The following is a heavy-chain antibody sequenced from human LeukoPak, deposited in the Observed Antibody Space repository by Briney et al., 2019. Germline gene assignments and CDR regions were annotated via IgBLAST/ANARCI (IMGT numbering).Heavy chain of an antibody. CDR3: ASKTGRDGYNSGFDY. Sequence: ASVKVSCKASGYTFTNYNMHWVRQAPGQGLEWMGIINPSGGSPTYAQKFQGRVTMTSDTSTSTVYMELSSLRSEDTAVYYCASKTGRDGYNSGFDYWGQGTLVTVSS. CDR1: GYTFTNYN. D-gene: IGHD5-24*01. V-gene: IGHV1-46*01. CDR2: INPSGGSP. J-gene: IGHJ4*02.